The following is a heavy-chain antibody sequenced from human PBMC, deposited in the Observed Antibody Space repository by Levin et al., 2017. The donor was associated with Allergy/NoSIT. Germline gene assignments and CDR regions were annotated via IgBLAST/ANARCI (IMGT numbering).Heavy chain of an antibody. V-gene: IGHV3-23*01. CDR3: AKGGGFWSSHLHRYFDS. J-gene: IGHJ4*02. Sequence: ASVKVSCSASGFTFNNYAMSWVRQAPGKGLEWVSAVGGGGATTHYADSVKGRFTISRDNSRNTLFLQMNSLRAEDTAVYYCAKGGGFWSSHLHRYFDSWGQGTLVTVSS. CDR1: GFTFNNYA. D-gene: IGHD2-8*02. CDR2: VGGGGATT.